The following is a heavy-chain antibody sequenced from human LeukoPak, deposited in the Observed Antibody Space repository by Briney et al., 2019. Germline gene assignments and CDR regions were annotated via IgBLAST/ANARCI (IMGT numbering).Heavy chain of an antibody. CDR3: AKDRWTIFGVSSGVGWFDP. V-gene: IGHV3-9*01. J-gene: IGHJ5*02. Sequence: PGGSLRLSCAASGFTFDDYAMHWVRQRPGKGLEWVSGISSNSDAVAYADSLKGRFTISRDNAKNSLYLQMNSLRDEDTAFYYCAKDRWTIFGVSSGVGWFDPWGQETLVSVSS. CDR1: GFTFDDYA. CDR2: ISSNSDAV. D-gene: IGHD3-3*01.